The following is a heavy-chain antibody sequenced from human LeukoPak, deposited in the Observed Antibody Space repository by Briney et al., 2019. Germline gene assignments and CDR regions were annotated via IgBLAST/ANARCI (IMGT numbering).Heavy chain of an antibody. V-gene: IGHV4-38-2*02. CDR1: GYSISSGYY. D-gene: IGHD3-10*01. J-gene: IGHJ6*03. Sequence: SETLSLTCAVSGYSISSGYYWGWIRQPPGKELEWIGSIYHSGTTNYNPSLKSRATISVDMSKNQFSLKLTSVSAADTAVYYCAREGYGSGSSHFMDVWGTGTTVTVSS. CDR2: IYHSGTT. CDR3: AREGYGSGSSHFMDV.